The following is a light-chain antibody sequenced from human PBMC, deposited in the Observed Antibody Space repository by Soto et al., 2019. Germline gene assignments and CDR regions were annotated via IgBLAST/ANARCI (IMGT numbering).Light chain of an antibody. J-gene: IGKJ1*01. CDR3: QQYGSSRRT. Sequence: EIVLTQSPGTLSLSPGERATLSCRASQSVSDYLAWYQQKPGQAPRLLIYDASKRATGIPDGFSGSGSGTDFTLTISRLEPEDFAVYHCQQYGSSRRTFGQGTKVDI. CDR2: DAS. V-gene: IGKV3-20*01. CDR1: QSVSDY.